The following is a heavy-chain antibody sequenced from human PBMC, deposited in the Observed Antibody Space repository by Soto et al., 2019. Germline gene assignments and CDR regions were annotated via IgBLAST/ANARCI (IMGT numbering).Heavy chain of an antibody. CDR3: ARDQGYSSSWHPGMDV. CDR1: GGSISSGGYY. V-gene: IGHV4-31*03. Sequence: QVQLQESGPGLVKPSQTLSLTCTVSGGSISSGGYYWSWIRQHPGKGLEWIGYIYYSGSTYYNPSLKGRVTISVDTSKNQFSLKLSSVTAADTAVYYCARDQGYSSSWHPGMDVWGQGTTVTVSS. J-gene: IGHJ6*02. CDR2: IYYSGST. D-gene: IGHD6-13*01.